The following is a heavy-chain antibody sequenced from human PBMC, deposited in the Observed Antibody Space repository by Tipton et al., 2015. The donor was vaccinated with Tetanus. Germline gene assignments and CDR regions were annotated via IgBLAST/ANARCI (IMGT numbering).Heavy chain of an antibody. D-gene: IGHD3-3*01. Sequence: TLSLTCTVSGGSMNTRTFYWGWIRQSPGKGLEWLAYISDSGRTNSNYSLKSRITISRDTSKNQFSLRLTSVTAADTAVYYCARANYEFPNKGPFDSWGQGTLVIVSS. J-gene: IGHJ4*02. CDR2: ISDSGRT. V-gene: IGHV4-61*01. CDR3: ARANYEFPNKGPFDS. CDR1: GGSMNTRTFY.